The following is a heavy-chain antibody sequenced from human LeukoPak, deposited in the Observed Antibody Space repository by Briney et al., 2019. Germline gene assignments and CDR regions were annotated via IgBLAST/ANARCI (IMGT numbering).Heavy chain of an antibody. CDR2: ISSSSSYI. V-gene: IGHV3-21*04. Sequence: PGGSLRLSCAASGFTFSSYSMNWVRQAPGKGLEWVSSISSSSSYIYYADSVKGRFTISRDNAKNSLYLQMNSLRAEDTALYYCAKTVSRWFGEPADIWGQGTMVTVSS. J-gene: IGHJ3*02. D-gene: IGHD3-10*01. CDR1: GFTFSSYS. CDR3: AKTVSRWFGEPADI.